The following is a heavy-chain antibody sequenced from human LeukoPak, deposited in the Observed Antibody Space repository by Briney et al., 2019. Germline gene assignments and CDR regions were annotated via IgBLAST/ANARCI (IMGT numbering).Heavy chain of an antibody. V-gene: IGHV3-48*01. D-gene: IGHD1-26*01. CDR2: ISSSSSTI. Sequence: GGSLRLSCAASGFTFSTYSMNWVRQAPGKGLEWVSYISSSSSTIYYADSVKGRFTISRDNAKNSLYLQMNSLRAEDTAVYYCARDRVGATDYFDYWGQGTLVTVSS. CDR3: ARDRVGATDYFDY. CDR1: GFTFSTYS. J-gene: IGHJ4*02.